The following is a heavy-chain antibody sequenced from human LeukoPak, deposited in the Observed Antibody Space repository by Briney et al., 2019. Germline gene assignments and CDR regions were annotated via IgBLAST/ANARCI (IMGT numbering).Heavy chain of an antibody. D-gene: IGHD3-9*01. CDR1: GGSISSYY. V-gene: IGHV4-4*07. CDR2: IYTSGST. Sequence: SETLSLTYTVSGGSISSYYWSWIRQPAGKGLEWIGRIYTSGSTNYNPSLKSRVTMSVDTSKNQFSLKLSSVTAADTAVYYCARSNLNYDILTGYQTDAFDIWGQGTMVTVSS. CDR3: ARSNLNYDILTGYQTDAFDI. J-gene: IGHJ3*02.